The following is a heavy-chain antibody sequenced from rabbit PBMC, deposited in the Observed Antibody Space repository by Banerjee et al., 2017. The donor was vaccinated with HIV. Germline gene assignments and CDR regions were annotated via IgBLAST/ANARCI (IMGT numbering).Heavy chain of an antibody. CDR3: ARGDYGDYGHFNL. D-gene: IGHD2-1*01. Sequence: QEQLVEYGGDLVQPEGSLTLTCTASGFDFSSNAMCWVRQAPGKGLEWIACIYTGDGSTYYASWAKGRFTISKTSSTTVTLQMTSLTAADTATYFCARGDYGDYGHFNLWGPGTLVTVS. V-gene: IGHV1S45*01. CDR2: IYTGDGST. CDR1: GFDFSSNA. J-gene: IGHJ4*01.